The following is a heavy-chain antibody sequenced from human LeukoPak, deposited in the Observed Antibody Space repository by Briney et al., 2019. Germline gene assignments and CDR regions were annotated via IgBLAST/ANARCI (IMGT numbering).Heavy chain of an antibody. Sequence: KPGGSLRLSCAASGLTFSDYYMSWIRQAPGKGLEWVSYISSSGSTIYYADSVKGRFTISRDNAKNSLYLQMNSLRAEDTAVYYCARVESSGWYDVDYWGQGTLVTVSS. CDR1: GLTFSDYY. J-gene: IGHJ4*02. V-gene: IGHV3-11*04. D-gene: IGHD6-19*01. CDR2: ISSSGSTI. CDR3: ARVESSGWYDVDY.